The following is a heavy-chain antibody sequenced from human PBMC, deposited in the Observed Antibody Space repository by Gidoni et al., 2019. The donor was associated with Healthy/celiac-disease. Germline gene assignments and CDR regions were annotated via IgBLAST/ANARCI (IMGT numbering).Heavy chain of an antibody. CDR3: ARIAAADDGDFDY. V-gene: IGHV3-33*01. CDR1: GFTFSSYG. D-gene: IGHD6-13*01. CDR2: IWYDGSNK. Sequence: QVQLVESGGGVVQPGRSLRLSCAESGFTFSSYGIHWVRQAQGKGLGWVAVIWYDGSNKYYADSVKGRFTISRDNSKNTLYLQMNSLRAEDTAVYYCARIAAADDGDFDYWGQGTLVTVSS. J-gene: IGHJ4*02.